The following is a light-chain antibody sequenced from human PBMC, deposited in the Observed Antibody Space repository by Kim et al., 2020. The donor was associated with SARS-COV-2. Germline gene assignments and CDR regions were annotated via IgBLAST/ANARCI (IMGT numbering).Light chain of an antibody. CDR1: TGAVTSDYY. CDR3: LLYFRGALL. V-gene: IGLV7-43*01. CDR2: NTN. J-gene: IGLJ2*01. Sequence: PGGTVTVACATNTGAVTSDYYPNWFQQKPGQAPRELIYNTNKKHSWTPARFSGSLLGGKAALTLSGVQPEDEAEYYCLLYFRGALLFGGGTQLTVL.